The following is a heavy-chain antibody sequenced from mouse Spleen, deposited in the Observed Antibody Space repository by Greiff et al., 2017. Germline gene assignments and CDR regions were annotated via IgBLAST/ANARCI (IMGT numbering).Heavy chain of an antibody. Sequence: EVKLVESGAELVRPGSSVKMSCKTSGYTFTSYGINWVKRRPGQGLEWIGYIYIGNGYTEYNEKFKGKATLTSDTSSSTAYMQLSSLTSEDSAIYFCARIEYYGSSWFFAYWGQGTLVTVSA. CDR2: IYIGNGYT. CDR1: GYTFTSYG. D-gene: IGHD1-1*01. CDR3: ARIEYYGSSWFFAY. V-gene: IGHV1-58*01. J-gene: IGHJ3*01.